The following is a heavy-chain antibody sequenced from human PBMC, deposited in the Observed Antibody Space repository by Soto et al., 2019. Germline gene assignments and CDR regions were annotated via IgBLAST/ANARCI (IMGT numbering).Heavy chain of an antibody. CDR1: GGTFSSYA. Sequence: WASVKVSCKASGGTFSSYAISWVRQAPGQGLEWMGGIIPIFGTANYAQKFQGRVTITADKSTSTAYMELSSLRSEDTAVYYCAGSAPLDIYAITPVEFWGQGTLVTVSS. CDR3: AGSAPLDIYAITPVEF. V-gene: IGHV1-69*06. D-gene: IGHD2-2*03. J-gene: IGHJ4*02. CDR2: IIPIFGTA.